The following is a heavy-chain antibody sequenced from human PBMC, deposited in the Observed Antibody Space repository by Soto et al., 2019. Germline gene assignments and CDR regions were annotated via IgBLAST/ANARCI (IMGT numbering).Heavy chain of an antibody. Sequence: PGGSLRLSCAASGFTFSTYAMSWVRQAPGKGLEWVSTLSGSGDRTYYADSVKGRLTISRDNSKNTLYLQMNSLRAEDTAVYYCAKNNFVWGNFYYGMDVWGQGTTVTVSS. CDR3: AKNNFVWGNFYYGMDV. CDR1: GFTFSTYA. J-gene: IGHJ6*02. CDR2: LSGSGDRT. V-gene: IGHV3-23*01. D-gene: IGHD3-10*02.